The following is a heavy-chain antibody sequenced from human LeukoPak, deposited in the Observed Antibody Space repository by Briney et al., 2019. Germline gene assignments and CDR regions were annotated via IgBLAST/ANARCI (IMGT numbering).Heavy chain of an antibody. J-gene: IGHJ6*03. Sequence: SETLSLTCTVSGDSISSSDYYWGWIRQPPGKGLEWIGCIYYGGSTYYTPSLKSRVTISVDTSKNQFSLKLSSVTAADTAVYYCAKDGTSSAYYYYYYYLDVWGKGTTVTISS. V-gene: IGHV4-39*07. CDR2: IYYGGST. D-gene: IGHD2-2*01. CDR3: AKDGTSSAYYYYYYYLDV. CDR1: GDSISSSDYY.